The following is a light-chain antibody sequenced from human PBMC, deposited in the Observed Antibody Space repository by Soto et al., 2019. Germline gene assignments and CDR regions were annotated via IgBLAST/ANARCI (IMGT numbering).Light chain of an antibody. CDR2: AAS. CDR1: QDISSY. CDR3: LQHKSYPLT. V-gene: IGKV1-17*03. J-gene: IGKJ4*01. Sequence: DIQMTQSPSAMSASVGERVTITCRASQDISSYLAWFQQKPGKVPKRLIYAASSLQSGVPARFSGSGSGPEFTLTISSLQPEDFATYYCLQHKSYPLTFGGGTKVEIK.